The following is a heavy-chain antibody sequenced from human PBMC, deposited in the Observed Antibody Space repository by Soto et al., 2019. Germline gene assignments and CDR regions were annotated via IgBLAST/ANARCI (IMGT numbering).Heavy chain of an antibody. CDR2: ISGSGGST. CDR1: GFTFSSYA. D-gene: IGHD6-19*01. Sequence: EVQLLESGGGLVQPGGSLRLSCAASGFTFSSYAMSWVRQAPGKGLEWVSVISGSGGSTYYADSVKGWFTISRDNSKNTLYVQMNSLRAEDTAVYYCARRSSGWYFDYWGQGTLVTVSS. CDR3: ARRSSGWYFDY. J-gene: IGHJ4*02. V-gene: IGHV3-23*01.